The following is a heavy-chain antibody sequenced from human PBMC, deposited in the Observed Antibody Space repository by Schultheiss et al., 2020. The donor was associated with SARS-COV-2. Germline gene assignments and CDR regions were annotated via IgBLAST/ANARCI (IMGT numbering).Heavy chain of an antibody. CDR2: ISSSGSTI. V-gene: IGHV3-48*04. D-gene: IGHD2-2*01. CDR3: ARTVVVPAAILPFYYYYYMDV. Sequence: GESLKISCAASGFTFSSYGMHWVRQAPGKGLEWVSYISSSGSTIYYADSVKGRFTISRDNAKNSLYLQMNSLRAEDTAVYYCARTVVVPAAILPFYYYYYMDVWGKGTTVTVSS. J-gene: IGHJ6*03. CDR1: GFTFSSYG.